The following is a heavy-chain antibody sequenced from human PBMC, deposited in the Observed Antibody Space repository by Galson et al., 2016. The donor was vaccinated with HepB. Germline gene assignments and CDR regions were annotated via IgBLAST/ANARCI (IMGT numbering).Heavy chain of an antibody. V-gene: IGHV3-9*01. CDR1: GFTFDDYA. CDR2: ISWNSGSR. CDR3: AKDITLVLSDGLDV. D-gene: IGHD3-10*01. Sequence: SLRLSCAASGFTFDDYAMHWVRQGPGEGLEWVSGISWNSGSRAYADSVKGRFTISRDNAKNSLYLQMNSLRAEDTALYYCAKDITLVLSDGLDVWGQGTTVIVSS. J-gene: IGHJ6*02.